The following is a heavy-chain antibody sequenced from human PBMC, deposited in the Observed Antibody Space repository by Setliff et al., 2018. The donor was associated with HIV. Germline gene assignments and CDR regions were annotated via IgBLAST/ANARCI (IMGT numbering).Heavy chain of an antibody. CDR1: GFTFSSYS. J-gene: IGHJ3*02. CDR3: ARVRYYYDSGAQAFDI. Sequence: GGSLRLSCEASGFTFSSYSINWVRQAPGKGLEWVSSIISSSTNIYYADSVKGRFTISRDTAKNSLYLQMNSLRAEDTAVYYCARVRYYYDSGAQAFDIWGQGTMVTVSS. V-gene: IGHV3-21*01. CDR2: IISSSTNI. D-gene: IGHD3-22*01.